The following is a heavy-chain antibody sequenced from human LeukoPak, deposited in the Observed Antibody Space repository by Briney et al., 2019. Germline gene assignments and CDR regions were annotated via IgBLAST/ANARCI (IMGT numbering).Heavy chain of an antibody. Sequence: GGSLRLSCAASGFTVSSNYMSWVRQAPGKGLEWVSVIYSGGTTYYADSVRGRFTASRDSSKNTLYLQMNSLRVEDTAVYYCAHKLGRYYGMDVWGQGTTVTVSS. J-gene: IGHJ6*02. CDR1: GFTVSSNY. CDR3: AHKLGRYYGMDV. CDR2: IYSGGTT. V-gene: IGHV3-66*01.